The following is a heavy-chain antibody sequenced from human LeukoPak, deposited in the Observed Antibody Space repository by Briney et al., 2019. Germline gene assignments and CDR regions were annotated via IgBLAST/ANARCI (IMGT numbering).Heavy chain of an antibody. CDR2: IYYRGNT. V-gene: IGHV4-39*07. D-gene: IGHD6-25*01. J-gene: IGHJ4*02. Sequence: SETLSLTCTLSGDSIRGSSVYYWDWIRQPRGKGLEWIGSIYYRGNTYYNPSLKSRVTISLDTSRNQFSLKVNSVTAADTAFYYCARVLTAAGLDFWGQGTLVSVSS. CDR3: ARVLTAAGLDF. CDR1: GDSIRGSSVYY.